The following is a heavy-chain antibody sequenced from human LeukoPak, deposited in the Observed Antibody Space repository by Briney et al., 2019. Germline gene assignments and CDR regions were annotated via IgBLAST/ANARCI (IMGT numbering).Heavy chain of an antibody. Sequence: GASVKVSCKASGYTFTSYGISWVRQAPGQGLEWMGWISAYNGNTNYAQKFQGRVTMTRDMSTSTVYMELSSLRSEDTAVYYCARDENWNYESEDYYYYMDVWGKGTTVTVSS. J-gene: IGHJ6*03. V-gene: IGHV1-18*01. D-gene: IGHD1-7*01. CDR2: ISAYNGNT. CDR1: GYTFTSYG. CDR3: ARDENWNYESEDYYYYMDV.